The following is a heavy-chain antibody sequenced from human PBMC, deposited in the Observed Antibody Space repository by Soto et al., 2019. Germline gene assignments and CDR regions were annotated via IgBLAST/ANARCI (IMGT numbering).Heavy chain of an antibody. CDR2: INPSGGST. J-gene: IGHJ6*02. CDR1: GYTFTSYY. CDR3: ARDLFSEVPADMSDYYYYGMDV. Sequence: ASVKVSCKASGYTFTSYYMHWVRQAPGQGLEWMGIINPSGGSTSYAQKFQGRVTMTRDTSTSTVYMELSSLRSEDTAVYYCARDLFSEVPADMSDYYYYGMDVWGQGTTVTVSS. D-gene: IGHD2-2*01. V-gene: IGHV1-46*01.